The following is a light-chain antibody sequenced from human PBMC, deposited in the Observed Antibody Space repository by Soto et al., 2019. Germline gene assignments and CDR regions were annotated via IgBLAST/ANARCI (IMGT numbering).Light chain of an antibody. Sequence: QSALTQPASVSGSPGQSITISCTGTSSDVGGYNYVSWYQQHPAKVPKLMIYHVSNRPSGVSDRFSGSKSGNTASLTISRLLAEDEGDYYCYSYTTSSTYVFGTGPKVTVL. CDR1: SSDVGGYNY. CDR3: YSYTTSSTYV. CDR2: HVS. J-gene: IGLJ1*01. V-gene: IGLV2-14*01.